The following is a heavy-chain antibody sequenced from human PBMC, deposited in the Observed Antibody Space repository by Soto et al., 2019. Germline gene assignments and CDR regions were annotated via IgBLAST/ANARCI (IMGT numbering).Heavy chain of an antibody. CDR1: GFTFNSYV. Sequence: GGSLRLSCAASGFTFNSYVMTWVRQAPGEGLEWVSSISRSGRGSAYYADSVKGRFTISRDNSENTPFLQMNNLRDEDTALYYCARGRYLDSSDYWVANLPFDHWGLGTLVTVSS. CDR2: ISRSGRGSA. D-gene: IGHD3-22*01. J-gene: IGHJ4*02. CDR3: ARGRYLDSSDYWVANLPFDH. V-gene: IGHV3-23*01.